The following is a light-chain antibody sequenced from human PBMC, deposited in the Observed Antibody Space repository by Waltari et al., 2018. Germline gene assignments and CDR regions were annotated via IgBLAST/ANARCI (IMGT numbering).Light chain of an antibody. J-gene: IGKJ1*01. Sequence: DIVLTQSPGTPSLSPGERATLSCRASQSVYSSSLAWYQQKPGQPPRLLMYGASARATGIPDRFSGSSGSGTDFTLTISRLEPEDFAVYYCQHYGGSSSFGQGTKVEIK. CDR2: GAS. CDR3: QHYGGSSS. V-gene: IGKV3-20*01. CDR1: QSVYSSS.